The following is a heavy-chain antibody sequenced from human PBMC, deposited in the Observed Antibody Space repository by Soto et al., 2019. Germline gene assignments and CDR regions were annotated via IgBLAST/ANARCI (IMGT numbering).Heavy chain of an antibody. CDR2: ISSSGNTI. Sequence: GGSLRLSCAASGFTFSSYEMNWVRQAPGKGLEWVSYISSSGNTIHYADSVKGRFTISRDNSKNTLYLQMNSLRAEDTAVYYCAKTRIAAAGYYYYGMDVWGQGTTVTVSS. CDR3: AKTRIAAAGYYYYGMDV. CDR1: GFTFSSYE. D-gene: IGHD6-13*01. V-gene: IGHV3-48*03. J-gene: IGHJ6*02.